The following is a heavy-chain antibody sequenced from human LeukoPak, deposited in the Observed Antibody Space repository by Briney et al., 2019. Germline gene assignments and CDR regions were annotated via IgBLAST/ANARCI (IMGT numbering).Heavy chain of an antibody. CDR1: GFTFSSYW. Sequence: GGSLRLSCAASGFTFSSYWMSWVRQAPGKGLEWVAQIKQDGSEKHYLGSVKGRFTISRDNDKNSLYLQMNSLRVEDTAVYYCAKIAGPDYYYYGMDVWGQGTTVTVSS. CDR2: IKQDGSEK. V-gene: IGHV3-7*01. J-gene: IGHJ6*02. D-gene: IGHD6-13*01. CDR3: AKIAGPDYYYYGMDV.